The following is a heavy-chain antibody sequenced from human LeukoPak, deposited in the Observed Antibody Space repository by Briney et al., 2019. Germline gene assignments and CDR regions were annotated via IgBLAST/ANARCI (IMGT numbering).Heavy chain of an antibody. CDR3: ARAMGYGSGSYLLDGPNWFDP. CDR1: GYTFTGYY. D-gene: IGHD3-10*01. J-gene: IGHJ5*02. V-gene: IGHV1-2*02. Sequence: GASVTVSCTASGYTFTGYYMHWGRQAPGQGLERMGWINPNSGGTNYAQKFQGRVTMTRDTSISTAYLELSRLRSDDTGVYYCARAMGYGSGSYLLDGPNWFDPWGQGTLVTVSS. CDR2: INPNSGGT.